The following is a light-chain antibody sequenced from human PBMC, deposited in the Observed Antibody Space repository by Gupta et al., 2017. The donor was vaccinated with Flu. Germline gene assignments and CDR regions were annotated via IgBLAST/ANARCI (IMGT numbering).Light chain of an antibody. V-gene: IGLV1-47*01. CDR3: ASWDDSRGGHYV. CDR2: TNN. CDR1: TTNIGSNA. J-gene: IGLJ1*01. Sequence: VTISCSGSTTNIGSNAVYWYQQVPGTAPNLLIYTNNKRPSGVPARFSGSKSGTSAALAISGLRAEEEADYYCASWDDSRGGHYVFGTGTKVTVL.